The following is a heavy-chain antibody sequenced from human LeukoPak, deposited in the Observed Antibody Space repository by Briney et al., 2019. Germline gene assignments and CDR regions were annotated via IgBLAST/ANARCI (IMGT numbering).Heavy chain of an antibody. Sequence: GGSLRLSCSVSGFTFRSYEMNWVRQAPGTGLEWVSYISSSGSSIEYADSVKGRFTISRDNAKNSLYLQMNSLRAEDTAVYYCAKRGPGTQRGWGYYYYYMDVWGKGTTVTISS. CDR1: GFTFRSYE. CDR3: AKRGPGTQRGWGYYYYYMDV. V-gene: IGHV3-48*03. CDR2: ISSSGSSI. J-gene: IGHJ6*03. D-gene: IGHD1-1*01.